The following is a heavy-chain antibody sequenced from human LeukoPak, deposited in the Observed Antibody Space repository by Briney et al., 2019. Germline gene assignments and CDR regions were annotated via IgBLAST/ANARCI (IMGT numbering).Heavy chain of an antibody. J-gene: IGHJ4*02. CDR3: ARTGGDYLNFYFDH. CDR2: IYSDNST. CDR1: GFTVSSNY. Sequence: GGSLRLSCAASGFTVSSNYMSWVRQAPGKGLEWVSVIYSDNSTYYADSVKGRVTISGDKSKNTLYLQMNSLRGEDTAVYYCARTGGDYLNFYFDHWGQGTLVTVSS. V-gene: IGHV3-53*01. D-gene: IGHD4-17*01.